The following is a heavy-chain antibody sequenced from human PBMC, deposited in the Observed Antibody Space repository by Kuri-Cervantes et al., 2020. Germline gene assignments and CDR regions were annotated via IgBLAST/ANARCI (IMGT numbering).Heavy chain of an antibody. CDR3: ASRPDSSGYYIDY. CDR1: GGSFSGYH. J-gene: IGHJ4*02. Sequence: SETLSLTCAVYGGSFSGYHWTWIRQHPGKGLEWIGYIYYSGSTYYNPSLKSRVTISVDTSKNQFSLKLSSATAADTAVYYCASRPDSSGYYIDYWGQGTLVTVSS. CDR2: IYYSGST. D-gene: IGHD3-22*01. V-gene: IGHV4-34*01.